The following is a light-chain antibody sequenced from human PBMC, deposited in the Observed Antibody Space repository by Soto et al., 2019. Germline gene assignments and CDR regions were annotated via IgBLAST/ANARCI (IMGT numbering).Light chain of an antibody. J-gene: IGKJ2*01. Sequence: DIVMTQSPLSLPVTPGEPASISCRSSQSLLHSNGYNYLDWYLQKPGKSPQLLIDMGSNRASGVHDRFSGSGSGTDFTLKISRVEAEDVGPYYCMQALQAPYTFGQGTKLEIK. V-gene: IGKV2-28*01. CDR2: MGS. CDR1: QSLLHSNGYNY. CDR3: MQALQAPYT.